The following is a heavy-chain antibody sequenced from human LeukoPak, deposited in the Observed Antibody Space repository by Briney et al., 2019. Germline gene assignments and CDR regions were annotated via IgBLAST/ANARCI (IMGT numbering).Heavy chain of an antibody. Sequence: SETLSLTCTDSGGSISSYYWSWIRQPPGKGLEWIGYIYYSGSTNYNPSLKSRVTISVDTSKNQFSLKLSSVTAADTAVYYCANGSGSPLWYGMDVWGKGTTVTVSS. CDR1: GGSISSYY. J-gene: IGHJ6*04. V-gene: IGHV4-59*01. D-gene: IGHD3-10*01. CDR3: ANGSGSPLWYGMDV. CDR2: IYYSGST.